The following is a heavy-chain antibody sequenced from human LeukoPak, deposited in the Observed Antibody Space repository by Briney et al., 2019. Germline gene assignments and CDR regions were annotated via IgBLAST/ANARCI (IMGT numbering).Heavy chain of an antibody. V-gene: IGHV3-23*01. CDR2: ISGSGGAT. D-gene: IGHD3-9*01. CDR3: ARDEYDILTDYDY. J-gene: IGHJ4*02. Sequence: GGSLRLSCAASGFPFSSYPLSWVRQTPRKGLEWVSAISGSGGATYYADSVKGRFTISRDNAKNTLYLQMNSLRAEDTAVYYCARDEYDILTDYDYWGQGILVTVSS. CDR1: GFPFSSYP.